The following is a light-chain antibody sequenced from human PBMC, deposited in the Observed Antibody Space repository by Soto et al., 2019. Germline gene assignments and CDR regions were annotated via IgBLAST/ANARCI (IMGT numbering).Light chain of an antibody. Sequence: EFELTQSPGTLSLSPGERATLSCRASQTVRNNYLAWYQQKPGQAPRLLIYDASSRATGIPDRFSGGGSGTDVTLTISRLEPEDFAVYYCQQFCSYPLTFGGGTKVEIK. CDR1: QTVRNNY. V-gene: IGKV3-20*01. J-gene: IGKJ4*01. CDR2: DAS. CDR3: QQFCSYPLT.